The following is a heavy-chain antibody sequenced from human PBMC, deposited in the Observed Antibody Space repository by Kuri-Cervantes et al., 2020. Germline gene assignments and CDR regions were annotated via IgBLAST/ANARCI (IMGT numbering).Heavy chain of an antibody. CDR3: ASRYCRTTSCRLFVLDV. D-gene: IGHD2-2*01. Sequence: SVNVSCKASGGTFSSSVLSWVRQAPGQGLEWMGGLFPLFGTVRYAQKFQGRLTITADQSTNTAYMELSSLRSEDTAVYYCASRYCRTTSCRLFVLDVWGPGTVVTVSS. CDR2: LFPLFGTV. CDR1: GGTFSSSV. V-gene: IGHV1-69*13. J-gene: IGHJ6*02.